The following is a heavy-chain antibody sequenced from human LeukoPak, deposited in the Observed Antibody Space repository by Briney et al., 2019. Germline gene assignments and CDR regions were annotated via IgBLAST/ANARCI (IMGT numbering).Heavy chain of an antibody. Sequence: SETLSLTCAVSGGSFSGYYWTWIRQPPGKGLEWIGEINYSGSTNYNPSLKSRVTISVDTSKNQFSLKLSSVTAADTAVYYCARLRRIRPLFATTNTMGAFDIWGQGTMVTVSS. J-gene: IGHJ3*02. CDR2: INYSGST. CDR3: ARLRRIRPLFATTNTMGAFDI. CDR1: GGSFSGYY. V-gene: IGHV4-34*01. D-gene: IGHD2-21*01.